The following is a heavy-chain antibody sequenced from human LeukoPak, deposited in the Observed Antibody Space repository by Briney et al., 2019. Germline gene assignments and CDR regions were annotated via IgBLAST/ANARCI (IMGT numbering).Heavy chain of an antibody. J-gene: IGHJ5*02. CDR2: ISSSSSYI. Sequence: GGSLRLSCTASGFTFSSYSMNWVRQAPGKGLEWVSSISSSSSYIYYADSVKGRFTISRDNAKNSLYLQMNSLRAEDTAVYYCARYRRYSSTNWFDPWGQGTLVTVSS. CDR3: ARYRRYSSTNWFDP. CDR1: GFTFSSYS. D-gene: IGHD6-13*01. V-gene: IGHV3-21*01.